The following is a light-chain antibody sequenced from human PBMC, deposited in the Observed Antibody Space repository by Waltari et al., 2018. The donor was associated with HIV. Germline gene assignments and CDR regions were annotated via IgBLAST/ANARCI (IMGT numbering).Light chain of an antibody. CDR3: SSYGDNIRVL. CDR1: SSDIGASDS. V-gene: IGLV2-8*01. Sequence: QSALTQPPSASGSLGQSVTISCTGSSSDIGASDSVSWFQQHPNNAPKLLLYEASKRPSGVPDRFSGSRSGETAFLSVSGLQPDDTAGYFCSSYGDNIRVLFGGGTNLTVL. J-gene: IGLJ2*01. CDR2: EAS.